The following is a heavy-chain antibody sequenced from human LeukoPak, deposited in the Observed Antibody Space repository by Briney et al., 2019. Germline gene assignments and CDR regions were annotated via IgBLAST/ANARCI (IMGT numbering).Heavy chain of an antibody. D-gene: IGHD5-24*01. V-gene: IGHV3-15*01. CDR1: GFTFSSYW. CDR2: IKSKTDGGTT. J-gene: IGHJ4*02. Sequence: GGSLRLSCAASGFTFSSYWMSWVRQAPGKGLEWVGRIKSKTDGGTTDYAAPVKGRFTISRDDSKNTLYLQINSLKIEDTGVYYCTRGGWLRYYFDYWGQGTLVTVSS. CDR3: TRGGWLRYYFDY.